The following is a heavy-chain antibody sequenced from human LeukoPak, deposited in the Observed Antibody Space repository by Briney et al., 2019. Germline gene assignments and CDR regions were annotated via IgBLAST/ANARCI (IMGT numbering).Heavy chain of an antibody. CDR2: ISSSSTI. D-gene: IGHD3-22*01. J-gene: IGHJ4*02. CDR3: ARDAVEYYDSSGYYGPFDY. Sequence: GGSLRLSCAASGFSFSSYSMNWVRQAPGKGLEWVSYISSSSTIYYADSVKGRFTISRDNAKNSLYLQMNSLRAEDTAVYYCARDAVEYYDSSGYYGPFDYWGQGTLVTVSS. V-gene: IGHV3-48*01. CDR1: GFSFSSYS.